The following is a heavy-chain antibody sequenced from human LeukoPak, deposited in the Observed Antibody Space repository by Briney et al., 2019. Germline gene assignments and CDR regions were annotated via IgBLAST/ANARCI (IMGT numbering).Heavy chain of an antibody. CDR2: IYPGDSDT. D-gene: IGHD3-3*01. CDR3: ARLNDFWSCPIDY. V-gene: IGHV5-51*01. J-gene: IGHJ4*02. CDR1: GSSFTSYW. Sequence: GASLKISCKGSGSSFTSYWIGWVRQMPGKGLEWMGIIYPGDSDTRYRPFFQGQLTISADKSISTAYLQWSSLKASDTAMYYCARLNDFWSCPIDYWGQGTLVTVSS.